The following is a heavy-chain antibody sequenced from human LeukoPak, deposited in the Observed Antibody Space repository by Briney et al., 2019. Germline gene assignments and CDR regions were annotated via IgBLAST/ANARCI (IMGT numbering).Heavy chain of an antibody. CDR1: GYTFTGYY. J-gene: IGHJ4*02. V-gene: IGHV1-2*02. CDR2: INPNSGGT. Sequence: ASVKVSCKASGYTFTGYYMHWVRQAPGQGLEWMGWINPNSGGTNYAQKFQGRVTMTRDTSISTAYMELSRLRSDDTAVYYCARMIRNDYGDYYDYWGQGTLVTVSS. D-gene: IGHD4-17*01. CDR3: ARMIRNDYGDYYDY.